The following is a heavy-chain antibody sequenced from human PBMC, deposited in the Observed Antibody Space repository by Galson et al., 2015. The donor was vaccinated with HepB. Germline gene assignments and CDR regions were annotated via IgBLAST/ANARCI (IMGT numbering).Heavy chain of an antibody. Sequence: ALRTGGAAYGGTCGNYLLTGGRQAPGLGVDFVSAISHNGHSTYYADAVKGRFTISRENSKDTLYLQMSSLRPEDTAVYYCVKVFDKSLSSWSDFWGQGTLVTVSS. V-gene: IGHV3-64D*06. CDR3: VKVFDKSLSSWSDF. D-gene: IGHD6-19*01. J-gene: IGHJ4*02. CDR1: GGTCGNYL. CDR2: ISHNGHST.